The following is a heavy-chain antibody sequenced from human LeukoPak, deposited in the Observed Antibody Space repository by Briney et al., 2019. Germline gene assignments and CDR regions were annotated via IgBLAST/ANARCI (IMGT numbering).Heavy chain of an antibody. V-gene: IGHV3-48*03. J-gene: IGHJ6*02. CDR1: GFTFRNYE. CDR2: ISSSGTNI. Sequence: GGSLRLSCAASGFTFRNYEMSWVRQAPGKGLEWVSYISSSGTNIKYADSVRGRFTISRDNAKNSLYLQMNSLRAKDTAVYYCARNLADVWGQGTTVTVSS. CDR3: ARNLADV.